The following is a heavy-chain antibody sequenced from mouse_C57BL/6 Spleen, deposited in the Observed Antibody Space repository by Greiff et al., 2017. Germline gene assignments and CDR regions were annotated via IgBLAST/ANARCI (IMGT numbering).Heavy chain of an antibody. CDR1: GYSITSGYY. J-gene: IGHJ2*01. CDR3: AMGYTIDY. D-gene: IGHD1-3*01. CDR2: ISYDGSN. Sequence: DVQLQESGPGLVKPSQSLSLTCSVTGYSITSGYYWNWIRQFPGNKLEWMGYISYDGSNNYNPSLKNRISITRDTSKNQFFLKLNSVTTEDTATYYCAMGYTIDYWGQGTTLTVSS. V-gene: IGHV3-6*01.